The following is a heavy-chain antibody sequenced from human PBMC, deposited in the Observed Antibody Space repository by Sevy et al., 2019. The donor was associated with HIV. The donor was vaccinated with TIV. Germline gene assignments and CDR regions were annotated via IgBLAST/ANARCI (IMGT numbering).Heavy chain of an antibody. V-gene: IGHV3-21*04. CDR3: ARDFTIFGVVSGIDY. D-gene: IGHD3-3*01. J-gene: IGHJ4*02. Sequence: GGSLRLSCAASGFTVSNNYMSWVRQAPGKGLEWVSSISDDSRYIYYSDSVKGRFTISRANAKNLLYLQMNNLRVEDTAIYYCARDFTIFGVVSGIDYWGQGNLVTVSS. CDR1: GFTVSNNY. CDR2: ISDDSRYI.